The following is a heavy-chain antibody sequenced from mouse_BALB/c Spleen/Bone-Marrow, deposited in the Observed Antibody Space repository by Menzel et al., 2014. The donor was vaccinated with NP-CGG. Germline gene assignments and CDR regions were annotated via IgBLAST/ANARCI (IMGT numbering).Heavy chain of an antibody. J-gene: IGHJ3*01. CDR1: GFNIXDYY. V-gene: IGHV14-1*02. CDR3: AGGNYRFAY. D-gene: IGHD2-1*01. Sequence: VQLKESGAELVRPGALVKLSCKASGFNIXDYYMHWVKQRPEQGLEWIGWIDPEDGNTIYDPKFQGKASITADTSSNTAYLQLSSLTSEDTAVYYCAGGNYRFAYWGQGTLGTVSA. CDR2: IDPEDGNT.